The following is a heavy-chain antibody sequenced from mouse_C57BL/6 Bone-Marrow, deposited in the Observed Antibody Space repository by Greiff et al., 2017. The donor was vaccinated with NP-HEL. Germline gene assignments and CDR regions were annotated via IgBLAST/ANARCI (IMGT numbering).Heavy chain of an antibody. CDR3: AREALYGNYVSYFDD. J-gene: IGHJ2*01. V-gene: IGHV1-55*01. Sequence: VQLQQPGAELVKPGASVKMSCKASGYTFTSYWITWVKQRPGQGLEWIGDIYPGSGSTNYNEKFKSKATLTVDTSSSTAYMQLSSLTSEDSAVYYCAREALYGNYVSYFDDWGQGTTLTVAS. CDR2: IYPGSGST. D-gene: IGHD2-1*01. CDR1: GYTFTSYW.